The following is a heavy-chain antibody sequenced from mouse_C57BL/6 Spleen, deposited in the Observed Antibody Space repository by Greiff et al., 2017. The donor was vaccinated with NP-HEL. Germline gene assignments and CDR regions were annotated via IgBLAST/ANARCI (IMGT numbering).Heavy chain of an antibody. Sequence: EVQRVESGPELVKPGASVKMSCKASGYTFTDYNMHWVKQSHGKSLEWIGYINPNNGGTSYNQKFKGKATLTVNKSSSTAYMELRSLTSEDSAVYYCARTEYYYGSYYFDYWGQGTTLTVSS. D-gene: IGHD1-1*01. CDR2: INPNNGGT. J-gene: IGHJ2*01. V-gene: IGHV1-22*01. CDR3: ARTEYYYGSYYFDY. CDR1: GYTFTDYN.